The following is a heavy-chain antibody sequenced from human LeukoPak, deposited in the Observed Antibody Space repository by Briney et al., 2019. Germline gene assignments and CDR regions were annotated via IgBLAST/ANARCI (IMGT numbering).Heavy chain of an antibody. CDR2: TYYRSKWYY. D-gene: IGHD6-25*01. V-gene: IGHV6-1*01. CDR3: VRGGDFDY. J-gene: IGHJ4*02. Sequence: SQTLSLTCAICGDSVSSDSAAWNWLRQSPSRGLEWLGRTYYRSKWYYEYAESVKSRITINPDTSKNQFSLQLNSVTPEDTAVYYCVRGGDFDYWGLGTLVTVSS. CDR1: GDSVSSDSAA.